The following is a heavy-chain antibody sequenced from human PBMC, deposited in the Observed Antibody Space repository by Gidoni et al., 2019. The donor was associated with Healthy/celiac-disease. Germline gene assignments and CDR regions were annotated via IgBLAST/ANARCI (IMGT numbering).Heavy chain of an antibody. V-gene: IGHV1-8*01. J-gene: IGHJ4*02. CDR1: GSPFTSYD. Sequence: QVQLVQSGAEVKKPGASGKVSCKASGSPFTSYDINWVRQATGQGLEWMGWMNPNSGNTGYAQKFQGRVTMTRNTSISTAYMELSSLRSEDTAVYYCARGRITMVRGVISDWGQGTLVTVSS. CDR3: ARGRITMVRGVISD. CDR2: MNPNSGNT. D-gene: IGHD3-10*01.